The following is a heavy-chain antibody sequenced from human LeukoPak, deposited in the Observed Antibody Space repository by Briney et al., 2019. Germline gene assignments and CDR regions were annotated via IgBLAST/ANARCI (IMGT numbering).Heavy chain of an antibody. V-gene: IGHV4-39*01. CDR3: AYSGSYGHLGY. J-gene: IGHJ4*02. CDR2: IYSSVST. Sequence: KPSETLSLTCTVSGVSISSNAYYWAWLRQPPGKGLEWIGSIYSSVSTYYNPSLKSRVTISVDTSKNQFSLRLSSVTAADTALYYCAYSGSYGHLGYWGQGIPVTVSS. CDR1: GVSISSNAYY. D-gene: IGHD1-26*01.